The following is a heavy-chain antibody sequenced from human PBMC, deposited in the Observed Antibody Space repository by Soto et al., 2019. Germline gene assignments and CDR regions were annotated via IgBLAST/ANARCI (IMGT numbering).Heavy chain of an antibody. CDR1: GGSLSSGSYY. CDR3: ARAVGATDAIFDY. CDR2: IYYSGST. Sequence: SETLSLTCTVSGGSLSSGSYYWSWIRQPPGKGLEWIGYIYYSGSTNYNPSLKSRVTISVDTSKNQFSLKLSSVTAADTAVYYCARAVGATDAIFDYWGQGTLVTVSS. V-gene: IGHV4-61*01. J-gene: IGHJ4*02. D-gene: IGHD1-26*01.